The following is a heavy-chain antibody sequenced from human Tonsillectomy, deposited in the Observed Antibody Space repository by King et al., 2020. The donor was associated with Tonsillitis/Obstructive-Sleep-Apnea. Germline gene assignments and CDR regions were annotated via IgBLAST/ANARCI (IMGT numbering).Heavy chain of an antibody. CDR3: VKPRRYDFWSGYTH. CDR1: GFTFSSYA. V-gene: IGHV3-64D*06. D-gene: IGHD3-3*01. J-gene: IGHJ4*02. Sequence: QLVQSGGGLVQPGGSLRLSCSASGFTFSSYAMHWVRQAPGKGLEYVSAISSNGGSTFYADSVKGKFTISRDNSKNTLYLQMSSLRAEDTAVYYCVKPRRYDFWSGYTHWGQGTLVTVSS. CDR2: ISSNGGST.